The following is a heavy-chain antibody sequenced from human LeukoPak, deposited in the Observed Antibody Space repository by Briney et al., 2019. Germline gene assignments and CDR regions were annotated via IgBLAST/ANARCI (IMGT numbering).Heavy chain of an antibody. V-gene: IGHV3-53*05. CDR2: IYRGGTT. J-gene: IGHJ4*02. CDR1: GFSFGSTY. D-gene: IGHD3-16*02. Sequence: GGSLRLSCAASGFSFGSTYMNWVRQAPGKGPEWVSVIYRGGTTYYADSVKGRFTISRDNSKNTLYLQMNSLRAEDTAVYYCAKDPLNYDYVWGSYRVDSWGQGTLVTVSS. CDR3: AKDPLNYDYVWGSYRVDS.